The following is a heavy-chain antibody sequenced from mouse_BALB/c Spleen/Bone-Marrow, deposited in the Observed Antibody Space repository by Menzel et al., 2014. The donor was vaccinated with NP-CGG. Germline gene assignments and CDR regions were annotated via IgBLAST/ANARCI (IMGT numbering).Heavy chain of an antibody. J-gene: IGHJ2*01. CDR2: ISSGSSTT. CDR3: ARSGSSSGYFDY. V-gene: IGHV5-17*02. Sequence: EVKLVESGGGLVQPGGSRKLSCAASGFTFSSFAMHWVRQAPEKGLEWVAYISSGSSTTYYADTVMGRFTISRDNPKNTLFLQMTILRSEDTAMYYCARSGSSSGYFDYWGQGTTLTVSS. D-gene: IGHD1-1*01. CDR1: GFTFSSFA.